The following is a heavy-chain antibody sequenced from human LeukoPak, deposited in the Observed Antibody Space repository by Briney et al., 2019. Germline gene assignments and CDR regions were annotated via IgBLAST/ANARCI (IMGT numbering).Heavy chain of an antibody. J-gene: IGHJ6*02. Sequence: SETLSLTCAVSGGSISSGGYSWSWIRQPPGKGLEWIGYIYHSGSTYYNPSLKSRVTISVDRSKNQFSLKLSSVTAADTAVYYCARQLLWFGESEYYYYGMDVWGQGTTVTVSS. D-gene: IGHD3-10*01. CDR3: ARQLLWFGESEYYYYGMDV. CDR1: GGSISSGGYS. V-gene: IGHV4-30-2*01. CDR2: IYHSGST.